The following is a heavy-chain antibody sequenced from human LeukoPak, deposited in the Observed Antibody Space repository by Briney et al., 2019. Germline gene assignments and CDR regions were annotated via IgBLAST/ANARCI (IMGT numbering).Heavy chain of an antibody. CDR2: ISGSGDNT. J-gene: IGHJ4*02. D-gene: IGHD1-1*01. V-gene: IGHV3-23*01. CDR3: AKQTRTTTAPDY. Sequence: GGSLRLSCAASGFTFSSYWMSWVRQAPGKGLEWVSTISGSGDNTYYADSLKGRFTISRDSSKNTLYLQMNSLRAEDTAVYYCAKQTRTTTAPDYWGQGTLVTVSS. CDR1: GFTFSSYW.